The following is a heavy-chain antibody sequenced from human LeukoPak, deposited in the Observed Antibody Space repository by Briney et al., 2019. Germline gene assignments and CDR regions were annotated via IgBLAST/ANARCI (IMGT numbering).Heavy chain of an antibody. D-gene: IGHD3-10*01. V-gene: IGHV3-23*01. Sequence: PGGSLRLSCAASGFSFRYNAMTWVRQAPGRGLEWVSGIGSSGDNTYYADSVKGRFTISRDNSKNTLYLQMNSLRAEDTAVYYCARVAYYYGSGSYPYVLDYWGQGTLVTVSS. CDR3: ARVAYYYGSGSYPYVLDY. CDR2: IGSSGDNT. J-gene: IGHJ4*02. CDR1: GFSFRYNA.